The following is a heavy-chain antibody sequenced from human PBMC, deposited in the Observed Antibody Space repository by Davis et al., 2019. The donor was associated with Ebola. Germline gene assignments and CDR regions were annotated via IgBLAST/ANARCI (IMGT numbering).Heavy chain of an antibody. V-gene: IGHV4-34*01. Sequence: MPGGSLRLSCAASGFTFSTYAMSWVRQAPGKGLEWIGEINHSGSTNYNPSLKSRVTMSVDTSKNQFSLKLNSLTAADTGVYYCARYRYSNYVDYWGQGTLVTVSS. CDR3: ARYRYSNYVDY. CDR2: INHSGST. CDR1: GFTFSTYA. D-gene: IGHD4-11*01. J-gene: IGHJ4*02.